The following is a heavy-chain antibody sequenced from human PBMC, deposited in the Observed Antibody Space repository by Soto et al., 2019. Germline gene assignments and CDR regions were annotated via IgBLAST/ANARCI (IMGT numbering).Heavy chain of an antibody. D-gene: IGHD6-13*01. J-gene: IGHJ4*02. Sequence: QVQLQESGPGLVKPSETLSLTCIVSGGSVSRGSYYWSWIRKPPGKGLEWIGYIYYSGSTNCNPSHKSRVTISVDTSKNQFSLKLSAVTAADTAVYYCARGAAAAGTGNWGQGTLVTVSS. CDR3: ARGAAAAGTGN. V-gene: IGHV4-61*01. CDR1: GGSVSRGSYY. CDR2: IYYSGST.